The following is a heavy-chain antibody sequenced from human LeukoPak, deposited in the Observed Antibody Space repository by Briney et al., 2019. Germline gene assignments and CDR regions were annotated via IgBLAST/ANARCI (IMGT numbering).Heavy chain of an antibody. D-gene: IGHD2-2*01. Sequence: ASVKVSCKTSGYTFSYHGITWVRQAPGQGLEWMGWISALSGKTNYARNLQARVTMTTDTSTSTAYMELRSLRSDDTAVYYCARAYCGRTSCYFDFWGQGTMVTVSS. CDR1: GYTFSYHG. CDR3: ARAYCGRTSCYFDF. CDR2: ISALSGKT. J-gene: IGHJ3*01. V-gene: IGHV1-18*01.